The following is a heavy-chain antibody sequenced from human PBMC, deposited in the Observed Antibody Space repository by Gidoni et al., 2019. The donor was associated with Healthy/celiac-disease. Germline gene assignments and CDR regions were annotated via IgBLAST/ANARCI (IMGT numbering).Heavy chain of an antibody. CDR2: IKSKTDGVTT. J-gene: IGHJ4*02. CDR3: TTDLDVVVPAASNPDY. CDR1: GFPLRNAW. V-gene: IGHV3-15*01. Sequence: EVQLVESGGGLVKPGGSRRLSCAASGFPLRNAWMSWVRQAPGKGLEWVGRIKSKTDGVTTDYAEPVKGRFTISRDDSKNTLYLQMNSLKTEDTAVYYCTTDLDVVVPAASNPDYWGPGTLVTVSS. D-gene: IGHD2-2*01.